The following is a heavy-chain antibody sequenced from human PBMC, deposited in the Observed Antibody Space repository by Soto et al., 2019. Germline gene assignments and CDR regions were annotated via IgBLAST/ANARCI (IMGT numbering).Heavy chain of an antibody. CDR1: GYTFTSYG. CDR2: ISAYNGNT. Sequence: GASVKVSCKASGYTFTSYGISWVRQAPGQGLEWMGWISAYNGNTNYAQKLQGRVTMTTDTSTSTAYMELRSLRSDDTAVYYCARYQDEQLSPGGGYYYYLDGWGKGTTVTVAS. D-gene: IGHD6-6*01. J-gene: IGHJ6*03. V-gene: IGHV1-18*01. CDR3: ARYQDEQLSPGGGYYYYLDG.